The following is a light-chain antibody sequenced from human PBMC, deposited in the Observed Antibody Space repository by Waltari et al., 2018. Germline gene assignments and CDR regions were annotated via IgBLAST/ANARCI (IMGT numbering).Light chain of an antibody. V-gene: IGLV1-47*01. CDR3: GAWDDSLSGHYV. CDR2: RND. Sequence: QSVLTQPPSASGTPGQRVTISCSGSSSNIGSNHVYWYHQLPGMAPTLLIYRNDQRPSGVPDRFSGSKSGSSASLAISGLRSEDEADYYCGAWDDSLSGHYVFGTGTKVTVL. CDR1: SSNIGSNH. J-gene: IGLJ1*01.